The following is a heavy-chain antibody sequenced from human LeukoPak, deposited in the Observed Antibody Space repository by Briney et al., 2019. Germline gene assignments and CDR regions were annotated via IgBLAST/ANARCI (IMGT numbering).Heavy chain of an antibody. CDR1: GFTFSNYG. J-gene: IGHJ6*04. V-gene: IGHV3-48*04. D-gene: IGHD3-10*02. Sequence: GGTLRLSCAASGFTFSNYGMHWVRQAPGKGLGWVSYISSSGSTIYYADSVKGRFTISRDNAKNSLYLQMNSLRAEDTAVYYCAELGITMIGGVWGKGTTVTISS. CDR3: AELGITMIGGV. CDR2: ISSSGSTI.